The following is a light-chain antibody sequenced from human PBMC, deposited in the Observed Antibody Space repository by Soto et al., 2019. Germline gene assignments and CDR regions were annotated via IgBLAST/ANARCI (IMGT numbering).Light chain of an antibody. Sequence: IQLTPSPSSLSASVVDRVTISCRASQGIGNDLAWYQQKPGKAPKRLIYGTSILQSGVPSRFSGSGSGTEFTLTISSLQPEDLATYYCLQYVSYPLTFGGGTKVDIK. J-gene: IGKJ4*01. CDR2: GTS. CDR1: QGIGND. CDR3: LQYVSYPLT. V-gene: IGKV1-17*01.